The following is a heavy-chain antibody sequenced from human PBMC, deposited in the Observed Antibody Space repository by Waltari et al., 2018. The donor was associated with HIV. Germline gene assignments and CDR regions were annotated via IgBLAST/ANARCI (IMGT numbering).Heavy chain of an antibody. Sequence: QVQLVQSGAEVKKPGASVKVSCKASGYTFTSYDINWVRQATGQGLEWMGWMNPNRGKTGYAQKFQGRVAMTRNTSISAAYMGLSSLRSEDTAVYYCARLLGIGRRDGCCGYWGQGTLVTVSS. D-gene: IGHD3-10*01. V-gene: IGHV1-8*01. CDR3: ARLLGIGRRDGCCGY. J-gene: IGHJ4*02. CDR2: MNPNRGKT. CDR1: GYTFTSYD.